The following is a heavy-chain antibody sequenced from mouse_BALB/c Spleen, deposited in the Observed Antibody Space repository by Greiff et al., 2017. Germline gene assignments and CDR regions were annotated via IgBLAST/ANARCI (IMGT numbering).Heavy chain of an antibody. CDR1: GYTFTSYW. Sequence: VQLQQSGAELARPGASVKLSCKASGYTFTSYWMQWVKQRPGQGLEWIGAIYPGDGDTRYTQKFKGKATLTADKSSSTAYMQLSSLASEDSAVYYCARWGTDYWGQGTTLTVSS. J-gene: IGHJ2*01. V-gene: IGHV1-87*01. D-gene: IGHD2-14*01. CDR3: ARWGTDY. CDR2: IYPGDGDT.